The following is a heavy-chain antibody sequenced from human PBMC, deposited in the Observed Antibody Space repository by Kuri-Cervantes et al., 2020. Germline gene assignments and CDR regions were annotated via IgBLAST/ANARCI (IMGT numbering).Heavy chain of an antibody. D-gene: IGHD3-22*01. CDR3: ATEAPNYYYSSGYNFDF. J-gene: IGHJ4*02. V-gene: IGHV1-58*01. Sequence: SVKVSCKASGFTFTSSAVRWVRQARGQGLEWIGWIVVGSGNTNYAQKFQERVTITRDMSASTAYMELSSLRSEDTAVYYCATEAPNYYYSSGYNFDFWGQGTPVTVSS. CDR1: GFTFTSSA. CDR2: IVVGSGNT.